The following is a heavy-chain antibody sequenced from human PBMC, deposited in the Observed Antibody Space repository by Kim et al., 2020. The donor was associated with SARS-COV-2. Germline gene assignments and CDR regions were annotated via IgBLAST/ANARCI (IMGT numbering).Heavy chain of an antibody. CDR3: AKGGYVTQIDY. J-gene: IGHJ4*02. D-gene: IGHD5-12*01. Sequence: YYADSVKGRFTISRDNSKNTLYLQMNSLRAEDTAVYYCAKGGYVTQIDYWGQGTLVTVSS. V-gene: IGHV3-23*01.